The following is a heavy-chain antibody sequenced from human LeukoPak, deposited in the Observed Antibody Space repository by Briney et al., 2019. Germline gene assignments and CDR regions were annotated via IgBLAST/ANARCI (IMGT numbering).Heavy chain of an antibody. D-gene: IGHD5-18*01. Sequence: GGSLRLSCAASGFIFSNYPMHWVRQAPGKGLEWVAVISADGNNGHYADSAKGRFTLSRDNAKSTAYLQMNSLRSEDTAVYYCARGRVNGYQKAGYYFDYWGQGTLVTVSS. CDR3: ARGRVNGYQKAGYYFDY. V-gene: IGHV3-30-3*01. CDR2: ISADGNNG. CDR1: GFIFSNYP. J-gene: IGHJ4*02.